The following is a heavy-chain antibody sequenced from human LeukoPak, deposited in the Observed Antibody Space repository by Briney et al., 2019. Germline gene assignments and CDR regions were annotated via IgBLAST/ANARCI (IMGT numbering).Heavy chain of an antibody. D-gene: IGHD4-17*01. CDR1: GFTFKNYA. V-gene: IGHV3-23*01. CDR2: ISGGGGST. J-gene: IGHJ5*02. CDR3: AKGALVTTRSWFDP. Sequence: GGSLRLSCTASGFTFKNYAMNWVRQAPGQGLEWVSVISGGGGSTYYGDSGKGRFTISRDNSNNTLYLQMNSLRAEDTAVYYCAKGALVTTRSWFDPWGQGTLVTVSS.